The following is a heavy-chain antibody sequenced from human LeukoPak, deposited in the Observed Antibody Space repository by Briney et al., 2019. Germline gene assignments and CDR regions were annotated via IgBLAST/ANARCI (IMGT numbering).Heavy chain of an antibody. J-gene: IGHJ5*02. Sequence: GGSLRLSCAASGFTFSIYWMYWVRQAPGKGLVWVSRITPDGSQIGYADSVKGRFTISRDNARNTLYLQMRSLRADDTALYYCATDVTGSEDRWGQGTLVTVSS. D-gene: IGHD6-25*01. CDR3: ATDVTGSEDR. CDR1: GFTFSIYW. CDR2: ITPDGSQI. V-gene: IGHV3-74*01.